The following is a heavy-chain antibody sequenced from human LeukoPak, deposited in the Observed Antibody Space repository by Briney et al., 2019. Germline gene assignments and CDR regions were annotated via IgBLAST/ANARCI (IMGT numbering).Heavy chain of an antibody. CDR2: ISDSGNT. V-gene: IGHV4-39*07. CDR3: ARDREVGDYFDY. J-gene: IGHJ4*02. D-gene: IGHD1-26*01. Sequence: PSETLSLTCTVSGVSISSGGYYWSWIRQPPGKGLEWIGKISDSGNTYYSPSLRSRVTISIDMSKNQFSLKLSSVTAADTAVYYCARDREVGDYFDYWGQGTLVTVSS. CDR1: GVSISSGGYY.